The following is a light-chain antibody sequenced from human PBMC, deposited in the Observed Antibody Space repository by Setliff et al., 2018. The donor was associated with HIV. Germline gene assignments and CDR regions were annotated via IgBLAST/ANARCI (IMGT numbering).Light chain of an antibody. CDR1: SSDIGDYNY. CDR2: DVN. V-gene: IGLV2-14*03. J-gene: IGLJ1*01. CDR3: SSYTSASAYV. Sequence: QSALAQPASVSGSPGQSITISCTGTSSDIGDYNYVSWYRQRPGKAPKLIIYDVNNRPSGVSNRFSGSKSGNTASLTISGLQAEDEADYYCSSYTSASAYVFGTGTKVTV.